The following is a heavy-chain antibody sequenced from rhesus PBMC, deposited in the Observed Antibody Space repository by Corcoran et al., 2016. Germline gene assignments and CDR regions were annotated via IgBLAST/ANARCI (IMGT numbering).Heavy chain of an antibody. CDR1: GGSISDSYR. J-gene: IGHJ2*01. Sequence: QVQLQESGPGVVKPSETLSLTCAVSGGSISDSYRWSWIRQPPGKGLEWIGYIYGSSTSTNNNPSLKSRFTISKETSKNQFSLKLSSVTGADTAVYYCARGRVAATGNYCELWGPGTPITISS. CDR3: ARGRVAATGNYCEL. D-gene: IGHD4-29*01. V-gene: IGHV4S10*01. CDR2: IYGSSTST.